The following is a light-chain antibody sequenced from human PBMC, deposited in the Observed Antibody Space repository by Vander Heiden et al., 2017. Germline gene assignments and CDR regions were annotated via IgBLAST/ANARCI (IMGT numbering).Light chain of an antibody. V-gene: IGLV8-61*01. CDR3: VLDMGSGISM. CDR2: STN. J-gene: IGLJ3*02. Sequence: QTVVTQEPSFSVSPGGTVTLTCALSSGSVSTSYYPSWYQQTPGQAPRTLFYSTNSRSSGVPDRFSGSILGNKDALTITGAQADDESDYYCVLDMGSGISMFGGGTKLTVL. CDR1: SGSVSTSYY.